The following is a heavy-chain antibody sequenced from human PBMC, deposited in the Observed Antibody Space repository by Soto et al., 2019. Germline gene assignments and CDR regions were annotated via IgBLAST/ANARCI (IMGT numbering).Heavy chain of an antibody. D-gene: IGHD3-22*01. J-gene: IGHJ4*02. V-gene: IGHV4-61*01. CDR3: ARASSSGYYFY. CDR1: GGSVSSGSYY. Sequence: PSETLSLTCTVSGGSVSSGSYYWSWIRQPPGKGLEWIGYIYHSGSTNYNPSLKSRVTISVDTSKNQFSLKLSSVTAADTAVYYCARASSSGYYFYWGQGTLVTVSS. CDR2: IYHSGST.